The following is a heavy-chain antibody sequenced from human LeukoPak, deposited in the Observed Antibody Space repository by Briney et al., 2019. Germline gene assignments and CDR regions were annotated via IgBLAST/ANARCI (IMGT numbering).Heavy chain of an antibody. CDR3: ARPTTVTTVSADAFDI. Sequence: PGGSLRLSCAASGFTFSKHGMNWVRQTPGKGLEWVSSISSGGTYKYYTDSVKGRFTISRDNAQNSLYLQMNSLRAEDSSVYYCARPTTVTTVSADAFDIWGQGTMVTVSS. D-gene: IGHD4-17*01. V-gene: IGHV3-21*01. J-gene: IGHJ3*02. CDR2: ISSGGTYK. CDR1: GFTFSKHG.